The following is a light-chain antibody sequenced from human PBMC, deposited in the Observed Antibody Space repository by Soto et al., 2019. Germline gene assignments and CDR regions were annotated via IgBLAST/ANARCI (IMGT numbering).Light chain of an antibody. CDR1: QSISNW. J-gene: IGKJ2*01. CDR3: QQYKSYSYT. V-gene: IGKV1-5*01. CDR2: DAS. Sequence: DIQMTQSPSILSASVGDRVTITCRASQSISNWLAWYQQKPGRAPKVLIYDASSLQSGVPSRFSGSGSATEFTLTISSLQPDDIATYYFQQYKSYSYTFGQGTNLEI.